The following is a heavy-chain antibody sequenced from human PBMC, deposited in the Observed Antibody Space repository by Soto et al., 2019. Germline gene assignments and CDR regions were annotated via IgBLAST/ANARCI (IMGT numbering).Heavy chain of an antibody. V-gene: IGHV3-48*02. CDR1: GFTFSSYS. CDR2: ISSSSSTI. CDR3: ARDFSHGYYYYGMDV. Sequence: GGSLRLSCPASGFTFSSYSMNWVRPAPGKGLEWVPYISSSSSTIYYADSVKGRFPISRDNAKNSLYLQMNSLRDEDTAVYYCARDFSHGYYYYGMDVWGQGTTVTVSS. J-gene: IGHJ6*02.